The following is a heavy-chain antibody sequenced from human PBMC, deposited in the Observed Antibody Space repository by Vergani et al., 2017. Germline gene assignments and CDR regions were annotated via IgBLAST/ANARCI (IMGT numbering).Heavy chain of an antibody. Sequence: QVQLVESGGGVVQPGRSLRLSCAASGFRFSSYGMNWVRQAPGKGLEWVAVIWYDGSNKYYADSVKGRFTISRDNSQNTVNLQINSLRAEDTAFYYCADLYGDDGFSPFWGQGTLVTVSS. D-gene: IGHD2-21*01. V-gene: IGHV3-33*01. CDR2: IWYDGSNK. CDR3: ADLYGDDGFSPF. J-gene: IGHJ4*02. CDR1: GFRFSSYG.